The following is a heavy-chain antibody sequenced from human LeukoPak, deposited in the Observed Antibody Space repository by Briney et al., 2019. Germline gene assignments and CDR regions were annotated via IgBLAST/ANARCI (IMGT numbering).Heavy chain of an antibody. J-gene: IGHJ3*01. Sequence: GSLRLSCAASGFTFNSYSMNWVRQAPGKGLEWVSSISSSSSYIYYADSVKGRFTISRDNAKNSLYLQMNSLRAEDTAMYYCARYCGGDCYTPHDAFDVWGQGTLVTVSS. CDR3: ARYCGGDCYTPHDAFDV. V-gene: IGHV3-21*04. D-gene: IGHD2-21*02. CDR2: ISSSSSYI. CDR1: GFTFNSYS.